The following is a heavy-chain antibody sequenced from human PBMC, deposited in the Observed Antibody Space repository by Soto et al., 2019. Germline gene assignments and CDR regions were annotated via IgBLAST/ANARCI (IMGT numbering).Heavy chain of an antibody. CDR3: ATDVVDLWLVFEY. CDR2: ISHSGDIT. J-gene: IGHJ4*02. CDR1: GFTFTNSA. Sequence: PXESLGLSCAASGFTFTNSAMNWVRQVPGKGLEWVSAISHSGDITYYADSVKGRFTISRDNSKNTLFLQMNSLRAEDTAMYYCATDVVDLWLVFEYWGQGTLVTVS. D-gene: IGHD3-10*01. V-gene: IGHV3-23*01.